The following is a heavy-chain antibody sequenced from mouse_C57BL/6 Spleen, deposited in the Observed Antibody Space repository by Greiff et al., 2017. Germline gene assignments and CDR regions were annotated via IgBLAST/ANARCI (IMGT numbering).Heavy chain of an antibody. Sequence: QVQLQQSGAELVRPGTSVKVSCKASGYAFTNYLIEWVKQRPGQGLEWIGVINPGSGGTNYNEKFKGKATLTADKSSSTAYMQLSSLTSEDSAVYFCARWDYYGSSYGDWGQGTTLTVSS. V-gene: IGHV1-54*01. D-gene: IGHD1-1*01. CDR2: INPGSGGT. J-gene: IGHJ2*01. CDR1: GYAFTNYL. CDR3: ARWDYYGSSYGD.